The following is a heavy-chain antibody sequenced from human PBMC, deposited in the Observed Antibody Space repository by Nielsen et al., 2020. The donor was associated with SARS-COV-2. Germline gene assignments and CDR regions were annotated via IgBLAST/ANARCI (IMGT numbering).Heavy chain of an antibody. J-gene: IGHJ4*02. CDR2: IYYSGST. Sequence: SETLSLTCTVSGGSISSGGYYWSWIRQHPGKGLEWIGYIYYSGSTYYNPSLKSRVTISVDTSKNQFSLKLSSVTAADTAVYYCARDYGRLFDYWGQGTLVTVSS. V-gene: IGHV4-31*03. CDR3: ARDYGRLFDY. D-gene: IGHD1-1*01. CDR1: GGSISSGGYY.